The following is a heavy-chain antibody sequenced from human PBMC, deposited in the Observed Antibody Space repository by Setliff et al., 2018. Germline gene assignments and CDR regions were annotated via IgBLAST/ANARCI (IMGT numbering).Heavy chain of an antibody. V-gene: IGHV4-61*09. CDR3: ARDGSYYDRGGNRTWFFDL. CDR2: IYTSWST. CDR1: GGSMNSGSYY. J-gene: IGHJ2*01. D-gene: IGHD3-22*01. Sequence: SETLSLTCTVSGGSMNSGSYYWSFIRQPAGKGLEWIGQIYTSWSTNYNPSLKSRVTMSVDTSKNQFSLNLKSVTAADTAVYFCARDGSYYDRGGNRTWFFDLWGRGTLVTVSS.